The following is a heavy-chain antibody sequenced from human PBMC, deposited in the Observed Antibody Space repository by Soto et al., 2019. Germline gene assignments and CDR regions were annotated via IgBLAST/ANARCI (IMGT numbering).Heavy chain of an antibody. CDR2: IIPILGIA. Sequence: QVQLVQSGAEVKKPGSSVKVSCKASGGTFSSYTISWVRQAPGQGLEWMGSIIPILGIANYAQKFQGRVTINADKSTSTAYMALSSLRSEDTAVYYCARDNYGSSTSCYYYYYYIDVWGKGTTVTVSS. V-gene: IGHV1-69*02. CDR3: ARDNYGSSTSCYYYYYYIDV. J-gene: IGHJ6*03. CDR1: GGTFSSYT. D-gene: IGHD2-2*01.